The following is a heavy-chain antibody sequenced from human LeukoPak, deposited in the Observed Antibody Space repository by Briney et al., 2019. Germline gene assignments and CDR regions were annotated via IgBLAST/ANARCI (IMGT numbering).Heavy chain of an antibody. Sequence: GGSLRLSCAASGFTFSRYSMNWVRQAPGKGLEWVSYISRSSSTIHYADSVKGRFTISRDNAKSSLFLQMNSLRAEDTAVYYCARDGGATMVRGVATYESWGQGTLVTVSS. V-gene: IGHV3-48*04. CDR1: GFTFSRYS. D-gene: IGHD3-10*01. J-gene: IGHJ5*02. CDR3: ARDGGATMVRGVATYES. CDR2: ISRSSSTI.